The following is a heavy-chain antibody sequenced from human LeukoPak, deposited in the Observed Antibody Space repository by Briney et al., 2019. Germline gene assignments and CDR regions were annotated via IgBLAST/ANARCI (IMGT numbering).Heavy chain of an antibody. J-gene: IGHJ3*02. CDR1: GGSFSGYY. Sequence: KPSETLSLTCAVYGGSFSGYYWSWIRQPPGKGLEWIGEINHSGSTNYNPSLKSRVTISVDTSKNQFSLKLSSVTAADTAVYYCARELEWTRYYDSSGYSAFDIWGQGTMVTVSS. CDR2: INHSGST. D-gene: IGHD3-22*01. CDR3: ARELEWTRYYDSSGYSAFDI. V-gene: IGHV4-34*01.